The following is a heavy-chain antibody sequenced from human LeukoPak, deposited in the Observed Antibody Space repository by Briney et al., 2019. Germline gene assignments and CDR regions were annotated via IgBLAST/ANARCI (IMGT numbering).Heavy chain of an antibody. CDR2: ISYDGSNK. V-gene: IGHV3-30*18. D-gene: IGHD6-19*01. CDR1: GFTFSSYG. CDR3: AKGQRAIAVAASDY. J-gene: IGHJ4*02. Sequence: GGSLRLSCAASGFTFSSYGMHWVRQAPGKGLEGVAVISYDGSNKYYADSVKGRFTISRDNSKNTLYLQMNSLRAEDTAVYYCAKGQRAIAVAASDYWGQGTLVTVSS.